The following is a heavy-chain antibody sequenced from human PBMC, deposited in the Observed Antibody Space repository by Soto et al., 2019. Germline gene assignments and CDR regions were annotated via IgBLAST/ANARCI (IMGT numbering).Heavy chain of an antibody. CDR3: ARDSCDYYYGMDV. Sequence: SETLSLTCTVSGGSISSGGYYWSWIRQHPGKGLEWIGYIYYSGSTYYNPSLKSRVTISVDTSKNQFSLKLSSVTAADTAVYYCARDSCDYYYGMDVWGQGTTVTVSS. CDR1: GGSISSGGYY. CDR2: IYYSGST. D-gene: IGHD2-2*01. V-gene: IGHV4-31*03. J-gene: IGHJ6*02.